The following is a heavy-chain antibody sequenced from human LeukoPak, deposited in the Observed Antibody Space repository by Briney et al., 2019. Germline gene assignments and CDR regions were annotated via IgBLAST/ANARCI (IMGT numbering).Heavy chain of an antibody. Sequence: SETLSLTCTVSGGFISSHYWSWIRQPPGRGLEWIGYISYSGSTNYNPSLKSRVNISVDTSKNQFSLKLSSVTAADTAVYYCARDDYGDYFDYWGQGTLGTVSS. J-gene: IGHJ4*02. V-gene: IGHV4-59*08. D-gene: IGHD4-17*01. CDR3: ARDDYGDYFDY. CDR1: GGFISSHY. CDR2: ISYSGST.